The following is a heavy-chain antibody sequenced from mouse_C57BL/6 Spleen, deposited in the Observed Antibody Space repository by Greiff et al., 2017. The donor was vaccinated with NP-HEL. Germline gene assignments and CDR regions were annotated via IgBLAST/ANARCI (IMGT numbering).Heavy chain of an antibody. J-gene: IGHJ4*01. D-gene: IGHD3-2*02. Sequence: QVQLKESGAELVKPGASVKISCKASGYAFSSYWMNWVKQRPGKGLEWIGQIYPGDGDTNYNGKFKGKATLTADKSSSTAYMQLSSLTSEDSAVYFCARDSSGYRYAMDYWGQGTSVTVSS. CDR2: IYPGDGDT. CDR1: GYAFSSYW. V-gene: IGHV1-80*01. CDR3: ARDSSGYRYAMDY.